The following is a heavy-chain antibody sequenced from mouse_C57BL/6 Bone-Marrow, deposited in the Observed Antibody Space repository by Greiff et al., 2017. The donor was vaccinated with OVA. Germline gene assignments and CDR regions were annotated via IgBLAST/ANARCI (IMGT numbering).Heavy chain of an antibody. Sequence: QVQLKQSGAELMKPGASVKLSCKATGYTFTGSWIEWVKQRPGHGLEWIGEILPGSGSPTYNEKVKGKATFTADTSSNTAYMQLSSLTTEDSAIYYCARSPTDYWGQGTSVTVSS. CDR1: GYTFTGSW. J-gene: IGHJ4*01. V-gene: IGHV1-9*01. CDR2: ILPGSGSP. CDR3: ARSPTDY.